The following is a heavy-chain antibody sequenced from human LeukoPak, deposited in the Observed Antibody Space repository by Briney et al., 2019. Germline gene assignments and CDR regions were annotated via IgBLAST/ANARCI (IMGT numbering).Heavy chain of an antibody. J-gene: IGHJ4*02. CDR2: ISRTSTTI. CDR1: GFTFSSYS. D-gene: IGHD6-19*01. Sequence: GGSLRLSCAASGFTFSSYSMNCVRQAPGKGLEWVSYISRTSTTIYYADSVKGRFTISRDNAKKSLYLQMDSLRDVDTAVYYCSRESSQQWNDYWGQGTLVTVSS. V-gene: IGHV3-48*02. CDR3: SRESSQQWNDY.